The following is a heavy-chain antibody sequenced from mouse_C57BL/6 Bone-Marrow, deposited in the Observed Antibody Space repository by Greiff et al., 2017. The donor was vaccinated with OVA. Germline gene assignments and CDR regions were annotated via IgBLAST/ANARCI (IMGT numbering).Heavy chain of an antibody. J-gene: IGHJ1*03. CDR1: GYTFTSYW. CDR2: IDPSDSYT. Sequence: VQLQQPGAELVKPGASVKLSCKASGYTFTSYWMQWVKQRPGQGLEWIGEIDPSDSYTNYNQKFKGKATLPVDTSSSTAYMQLSSLTSEDSAVYYCARRGGGYYDFDVWGTGTTVTVSS. V-gene: IGHV1-50*01. D-gene: IGHD2-3*01. CDR3: ARRGGGYYDFDV.